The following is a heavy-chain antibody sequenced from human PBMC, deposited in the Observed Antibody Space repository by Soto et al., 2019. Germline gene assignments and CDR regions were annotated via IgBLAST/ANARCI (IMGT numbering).Heavy chain of an antibody. CDR3: TRHQDMVRGVMGYYYGMDV. V-gene: IGHV3-73*01. CDR2: IRSKANSYAT. CDR1: GFTFSGSA. J-gene: IGHJ6*02. Sequence: GGSLRLSCAASGFTFSGSAMHWVRQASGKGLEWVGRIRSKANSYATAYAASVKGRFTISRDDSKNTAYLQMNSLKTEDTAVYHCTRHQDMVRGVMGYYYGMDVWGQGTTVTVSS. D-gene: IGHD3-10*01.